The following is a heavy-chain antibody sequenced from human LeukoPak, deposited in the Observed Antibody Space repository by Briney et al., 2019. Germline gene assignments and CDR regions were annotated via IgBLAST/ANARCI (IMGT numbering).Heavy chain of an antibody. CDR2: ISSSSSYI. CDR1: GCTFSSYS. J-gene: IGHJ4*02. Sequence: PGSSLRFSSAASGCTFSSYSMNWVRQAPGKGLEWVSSISSSSSYIYYTDSVKGRFTISRDNAKNSLYLRMSRLRAEDTAVYYCARVLAAAVFDFDYWGQGTLVTVSS. D-gene: IGHD3-3*02. V-gene: IGHV3-21*01. CDR3: ARVLAAAVFDFDY.